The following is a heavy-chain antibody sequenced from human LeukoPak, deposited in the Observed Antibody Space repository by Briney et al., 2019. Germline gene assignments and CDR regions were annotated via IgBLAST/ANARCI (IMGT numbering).Heavy chain of an antibody. CDR1: GGSSSSSGYY. D-gene: IGHD2-15*01. J-gene: IGHJ4*02. V-gene: IGHV4-39*01. Sequence: SETLSLTCAVSGGSSSSSGYYWGWIRLPPGKGLEWIGSIYYSGSTYYNPSLESRVTISVDTSKSQFSLKLSSVTAADTAVYYCARHGLGGGGPVDYWGQGTLVTVSS. CDR3: ARHGLGGGGPVDY. CDR2: IYYSGST.